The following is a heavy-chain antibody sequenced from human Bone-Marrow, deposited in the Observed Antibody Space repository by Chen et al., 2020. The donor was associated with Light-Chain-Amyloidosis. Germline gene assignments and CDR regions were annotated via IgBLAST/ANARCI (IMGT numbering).Heavy chain of an antibody. V-gene: IGHV4-59*01. CDR2: IYNSGTT. CDR3: GRENIGGVDF. J-gene: IGHJ4*02. D-gene: IGHD3-16*01. Sequence: QVQLQESGPGLVKPSETLSLTCTVSGGSMDYYYWNWIRQPPGKGLEWIGYIYNSGTTNYNPSLRRRVTMPVDMSKKQFSLKRSSVTAADTAVYYCGRENIGGVDFWGQGTPVTVSS. CDR1: GGSMDYYY.